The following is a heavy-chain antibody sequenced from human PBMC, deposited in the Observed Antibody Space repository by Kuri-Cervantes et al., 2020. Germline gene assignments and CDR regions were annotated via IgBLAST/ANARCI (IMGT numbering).Heavy chain of an antibody. V-gene: IGHV1-2*02. CDR3: ASGVYSSSSGYYYYYYYMDV. CDR2: INPDSGGT. D-gene: IGHD6-6*01. Sequence: ASVKVSCKASGYTFTGYYMHWVRQAPGQGLEWMGWINPDSGGTNYAQKFQGRVTMTRDTSISTAYMELSRLRSDDTAVYYCASGVYSSSSGYYYYYYYMDVWGKGTTVTVSS. CDR1: GYTFTGYY. J-gene: IGHJ6*03.